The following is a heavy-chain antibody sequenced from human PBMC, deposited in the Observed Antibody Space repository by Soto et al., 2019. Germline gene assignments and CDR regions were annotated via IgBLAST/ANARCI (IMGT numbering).Heavy chain of an antibody. CDR2: INTDGSST. D-gene: IGHD4-4*01. J-gene: IGHJ4*02. Sequence: PGGSLRLSCTASGFTFTSYWMHWVRQAPGKGLVWVSRINTDGSSTSYADSVKGRFTISRDNAKNTLFLQMNGLTAEDTAVYYCGTVFDFWGQGALVTVSS. CDR1: GFTFTSYW. V-gene: IGHV3-74*01. CDR3: GTVFDF.